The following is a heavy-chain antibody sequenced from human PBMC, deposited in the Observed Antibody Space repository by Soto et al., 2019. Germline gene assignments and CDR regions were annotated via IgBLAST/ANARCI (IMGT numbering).Heavy chain of an antibody. CDR1: GGSFSGYY. V-gene: IGHV4-34*01. J-gene: IGHJ5*02. D-gene: IGHD6-13*01. CDR2: INHSGST. Sequence: SETLSLTCAVYGGSFSGYYWSWIRQPPGKGLEWIGEINHSGSTNYNPSLKSRVTISVDTSKNQFSLKLSSVTAADTAVYYCARDRGSSWYGTWGQGTLVTVSS. CDR3: ARDRGSSWYGT.